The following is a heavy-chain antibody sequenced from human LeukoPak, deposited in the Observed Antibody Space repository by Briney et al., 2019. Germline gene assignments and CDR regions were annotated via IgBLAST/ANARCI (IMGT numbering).Heavy chain of an antibody. CDR1: GGSISSYY. D-gene: IGHD3-10*01. CDR3: ARDRRSSGSPIFGGNWFDP. J-gene: IGHJ5*02. CDR2: IYTSGST. V-gene: IGHV4-4*07. Sequence: PSETLSLTCTVSGGSISSYYWSWIRQPAGKGLEWTGRIYTSGSTNYNPSLKSRVTMSVDTSKNQFSLKLSSVTAADTAVYYCARDRRSSGSPIFGGNWFDPWGQGTLVTVSS.